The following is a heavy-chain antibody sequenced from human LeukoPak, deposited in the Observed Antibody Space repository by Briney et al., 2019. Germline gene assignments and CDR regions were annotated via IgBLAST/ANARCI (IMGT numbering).Heavy chain of an antibody. CDR2: ISTSGST. D-gene: IGHD5-12*01. CDR1: GGSISSYY. Sequence: SETLSLTCTVSGGSISSYYWSWIRQPAGKGLESIGHISTSGSTNYNPSLKSRVTMSVDTSKNQFSLKLSSVTAADTAVYYCARDRGDGYDYFWDYWGQGTLVTVSS. V-gene: IGHV4-4*07. J-gene: IGHJ4*02. CDR3: ARDRGDGYDYFWDY.